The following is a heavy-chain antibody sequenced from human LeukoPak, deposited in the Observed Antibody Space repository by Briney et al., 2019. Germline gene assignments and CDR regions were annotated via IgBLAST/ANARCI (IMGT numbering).Heavy chain of an antibody. J-gene: IGHJ4*02. V-gene: IGHV4-59*01. Sequence: SETLSLTCTVSGGSISSYYWSWIRQPPGKGLEWIGYIYYSGSTNYNPSLKSRVTISVDTSKNQFSLKLSSVTAADTVVYYCATTIDYGSGSYFFDYWGQGTLVTVSS. CDR2: IYYSGST. D-gene: IGHD3-10*01. CDR3: ATTIDYGSGSYFFDY. CDR1: GGSISSYY.